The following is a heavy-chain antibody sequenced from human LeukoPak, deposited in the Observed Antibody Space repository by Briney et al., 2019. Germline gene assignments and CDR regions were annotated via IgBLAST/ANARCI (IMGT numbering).Heavy chain of an antibody. V-gene: IGHV3-23*01. D-gene: IGHD4-17*01. Sequence: GGSLRLSCAASGFPFTTYAMSWVRQAPGKGLELVSAISGSDGGTHYADSVKGRFTSSRDNSNDTLYLQMNSLRADDTAVYYCARLRNTMTTPRFDYWGQGTLVTVSS. CDR2: ISGSDGGT. CDR1: GFPFTTYA. J-gene: IGHJ4*02. CDR3: ARLRNTMTTPRFDY.